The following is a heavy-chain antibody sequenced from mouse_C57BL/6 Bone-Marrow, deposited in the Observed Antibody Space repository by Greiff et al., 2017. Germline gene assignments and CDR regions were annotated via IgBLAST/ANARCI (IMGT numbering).Heavy chain of an antibody. J-gene: IGHJ2*01. D-gene: IGHD1-1*01. CDR2: ISYDGSN. CDR1: GYSITSGYY. Sequence: EVKLMESGPGLVKPSQSLYLTCSVTGYSITSGYYWNWIRQFPGNKLEWMGYISYDGSNNYNPSLKNRISITRDTSKNQFFLKLNSVTTEDTATYDCATDYSYYFDYWGQGTTLTVSS. V-gene: IGHV3-6*01. CDR3: ATDYSYYFDY.